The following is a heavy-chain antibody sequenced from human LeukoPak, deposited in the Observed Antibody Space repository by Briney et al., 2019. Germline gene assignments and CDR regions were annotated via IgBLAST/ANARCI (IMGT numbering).Heavy chain of an antibody. CDR1: GGSISSSSYY. J-gene: IGHJ4*02. CDR2: IYYSGST. Sequence: PSETLSLTCTVSGGSISSSSYYWGWIRQPPGKGLGWIGSIYYSGSTYYNPSLKSRVTISVDTSKNQFSLKLSSVTAADTAVYYCARQGDGYWHFDYWGQGTLVTVSS. CDR3: ARQGDGYWHFDY. D-gene: IGHD5-24*01. V-gene: IGHV4-39*01.